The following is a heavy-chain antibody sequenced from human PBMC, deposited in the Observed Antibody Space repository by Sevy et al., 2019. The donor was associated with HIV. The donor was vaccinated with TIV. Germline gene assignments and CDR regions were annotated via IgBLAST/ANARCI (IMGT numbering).Heavy chain of an antibody. J-gene: IGHJ3*02. CDR3: ARDGADIWQLVPDDAFDI. D-gene: IGHD6-6*01. CDR2: ISSSSSYI. Sequence: GGSLRLSCAASGFTFSSYSMNWVRQAPGKGLEWVSSISSSSSYIYYADSVKGRFTISRDNAKNSLYLQMNSLRAEDTAVYYGARDGADIWQLVPDDAFDIWGQGTMVTVSS. V-gene: IGHV3-21*01. CDR1: GFTFSSYS.